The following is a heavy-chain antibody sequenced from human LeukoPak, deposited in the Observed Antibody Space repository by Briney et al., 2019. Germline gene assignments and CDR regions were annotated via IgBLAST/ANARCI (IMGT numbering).Heavy chain of an antibody. J-gene: IGHJ6*02. V-gene: IGHV4-4*07. CDR2: IHTSGTT. D-gene: IGHD5-24*01. CDR1: GGSMSDYY. Sequence: SETLSLTCTVSGGSMSDYYWSFIRQSAGTGLEWLGRIHTSGTTWYNPSLKSRVTLSVDASKNQFSLGLTSVTAADTAVYYCARDSREGYFYYGMDVWGQGTTVTVSS. CDR3: ARDSREGYFYYGMDV.